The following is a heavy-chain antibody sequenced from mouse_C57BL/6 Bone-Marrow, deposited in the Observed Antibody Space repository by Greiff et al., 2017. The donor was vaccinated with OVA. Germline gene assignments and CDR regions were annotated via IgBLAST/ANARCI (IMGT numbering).Heavy chain of an antibody. CDR2: IWSGGST. J-gene: IGHJ3*01. CDR3: ARTPLYYDSSWFAY. V-gene: IGHV2-2*01. Sequence: VQLQQSGPGLVQPSQSLSITCTVSGFSLTSYGLHWVRQSPGKGLEWLGVIWSGGSTDYNAAFISRLSISKDNSKSQVFFKMNSLQADDTAIYYCARTPLYYDSSWFAYWGQGTLVTVSA. D-gene: IGHD2-4*01. CDR1: GFSLTSYG.